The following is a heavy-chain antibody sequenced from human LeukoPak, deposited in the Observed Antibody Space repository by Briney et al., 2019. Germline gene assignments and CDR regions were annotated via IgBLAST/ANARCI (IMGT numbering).Heavy chain of an antibody. J-gene: IGHJ4*02. CDR1: GFTFSSYG. D-gene: IGHD6-19*01. V-gene: IGHV3-33*01. CDR3: ARGDRGNSGWHLEDY. CDR2: IWYDGSNK. Sequence: PGGSLRLSCAASGFTFSSYGMHWVRQAPGKGLEWVAVIWYDGSNKYYADSVKGRFTISRDNSKNTLYLQMNSLRAEDTAVYYCARGDRGNSGWHLEDYWGQGTLVTVSS.